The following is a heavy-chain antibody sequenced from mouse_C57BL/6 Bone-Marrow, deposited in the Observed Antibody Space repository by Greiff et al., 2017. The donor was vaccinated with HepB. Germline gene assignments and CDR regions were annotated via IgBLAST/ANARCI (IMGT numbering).Heavy chain of an antibody. Sequence: QVQLQQPGAELVKPGASVKMSCKASGYTFTSYWITWVKQRPGQGLEWIGDIYPGSGSTNYNEKFKSKATLTVDTSSSTAYMQLSSLTSEDSAVYYCARGEDHYDYDRATSYWYFDVWGTGTTVTVSS. J-gene: IGHJ1*03. D-gene: IGHD2-4*01. V-gene: IGHV1-55*01. CDR1: GYTFTSYW. CDR2: IYPGSGST. CDR3: ARGEDHYDYDRATSYWYFDV.